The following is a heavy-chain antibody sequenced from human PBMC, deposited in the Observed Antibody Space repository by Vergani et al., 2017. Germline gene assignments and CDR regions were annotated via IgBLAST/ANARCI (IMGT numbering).Heavy chain of an antibody. J-gene: IGHJ5*02. CDR1: GFTFSSYW. CDR2: INSDGSST. V-gene: IGHV3-74*01. CDR3: ARLYCSSTSCWFDP. D-gene: IGHD2-2*01. Sequence: EVQLVESGGGLVQPGGSLRLSCAASGFTFSSYWMHWVRQAPGKGLVWVSRINSDGSSTSYADSVKGRFPISRDNAKNTLYLQMNSLRAEDTAVYYCARLYCSSTSCWFDPWGQGTLVTVSS.